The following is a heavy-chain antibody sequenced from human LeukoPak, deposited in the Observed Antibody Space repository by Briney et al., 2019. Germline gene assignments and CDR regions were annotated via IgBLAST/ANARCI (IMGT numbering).Heavy chain of an antibody. CDR3: GRSWVRQQRDF. V-gene: IGHV3-7*01. CDR1: GFSFRDYW. Sequence: GGSLRLSCAASGFSFRDYWMSWVRQAPRKGLAWVADIEPDGSGKTYVDSVKGRFTISSDNAQQSLYLQMDTLPANDTAVYYCGRSWVRQQRDFWGQGTLVSVSS. D-gene: IGHD3-10*01. CDR2: IEPDGSGK. J-gene: IGHJ4*02.